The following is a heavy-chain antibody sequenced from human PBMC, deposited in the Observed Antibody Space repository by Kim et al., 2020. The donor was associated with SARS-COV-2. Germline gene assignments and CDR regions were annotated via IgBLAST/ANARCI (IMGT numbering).Heavy chain of an antibody. J-gene: IGHJ4*02. CDR2: IYPGDSDT. Sequence: GESLKISCKGSGYSFTSYWIGWVRQMPGKGLEWMGIIYPGDSDTRYSPSFQGQVTISADKSISTAYLQWSSLKASDTAMYYCARQYSSSWYVEYYFDYWGQGTLVTVSS. CDR1: GYSFTSYW. V-gene: IGHV5-51*01. D-gene: IGHD6-13*01. CDR3: ARQYSSSWYVEYYFDY.